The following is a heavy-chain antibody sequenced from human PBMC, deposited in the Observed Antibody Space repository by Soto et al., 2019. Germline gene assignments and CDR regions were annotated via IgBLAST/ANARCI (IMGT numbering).Heavy chain of an antibody. V-gene: IGHV2-70*01. Sequence: PTLVNPTQTLTLTCTFSGLSLTTRGMHVSWIRQPPGKALEWLALIDWDGDKYYSTSLKTRLTISRDTSKNQVVLTMTDMAPVDTATYFCARTAFDYYDTRAAFDYWGQGTLVTVSS. CDR1: GLSLTTRGMH. CDR3: ARTAFDYYDTRAAFDY. D-gene: IGHD3-22*01. J-gene: IGHJ4*02. CDR2: IDWDGDK.